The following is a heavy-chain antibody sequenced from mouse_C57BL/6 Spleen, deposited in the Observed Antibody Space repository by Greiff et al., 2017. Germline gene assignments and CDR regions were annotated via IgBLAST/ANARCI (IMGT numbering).Heavy chain of an antibody. D-gene: IGHD4-1*01. CDR3: ARELGSYAMDY. Sequence: EVKLVESGGGLVKPGGSLKLSCAASGFTFSSYTMSWVRQTPEKRLEWVATISGGGGNTYYPDSVKGRFTISRDNTKNTLYLHMSSLRSEDTALYYCARELGSYAMDYWGQGTSVTVSS. J-gene: IGHJ4*01. CDR1: GFTFSSYT. V-gene: IGHV5-9*01. CDR2: ISGGGGNT.